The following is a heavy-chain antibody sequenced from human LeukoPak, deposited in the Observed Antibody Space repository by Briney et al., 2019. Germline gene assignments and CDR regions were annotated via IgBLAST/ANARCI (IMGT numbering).Heavy chain of an antibody. Sequence: GASVKVSCKASGYTFTSYGISWVRQATGQGLEWMGWMNPNSGNTGYAQKFQGRVTITRNTSISTAYMELSSLRSEDTAVYYCARGIIGHYYYYGMDVWGQGTTVTVSS. D-gene: IGHD2/OR15-2a*01. V-gene: IGHV1-8*03. CDR2: MNPNSGNT. CDR3: ARGIIGHYYYYGMDV. CDR1: GYTFTSYG. J-gene: IGHJ6*02.